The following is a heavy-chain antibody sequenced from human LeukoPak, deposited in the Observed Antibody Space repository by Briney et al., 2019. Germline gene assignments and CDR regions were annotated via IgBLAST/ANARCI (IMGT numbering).Heavy chain of an antibody. J-gene: IGHJ3*02. V-gene: IGHV4-34*01. D-gene: IGHD2-8*01. CDR3: ALTRMVYALDAFDI. CDR2: INHSGST. CDR1: GGSFSGYY. Sequence: SETLSLTCAVYGGSFSGYYWSWIRQPPGKGLEWIGEINHSGSTNYNPSLKSRVTISVDTSKNQFSLKLSSVTAADTAVYYCALTRMVYALDAFDIWAKRQWSPSLQ.